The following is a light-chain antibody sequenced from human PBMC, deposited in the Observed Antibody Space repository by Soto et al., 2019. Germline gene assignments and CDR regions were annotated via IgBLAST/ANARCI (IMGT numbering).Light chain of an antibody. V-gene: IGKV1-39*01. CDR3: QKSYSSWAT. Sequence: DIQMTQSPSSLSASVGDTITITCRARQSIGHFLNWYQLKPGKVPKLLIYGASTLKTGVPTRFRSSVSGTAFPLTISSLQPEDSASYCCQKSYSSWATLVGGTKVELQ. J-gene: IGKJ4*01. CDR1: QSIGHF. CDR2: GAS.